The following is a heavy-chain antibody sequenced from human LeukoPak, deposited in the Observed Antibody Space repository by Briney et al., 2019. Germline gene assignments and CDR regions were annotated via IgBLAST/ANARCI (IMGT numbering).Heavy chain of an antibody. J-gene: IGHJ4*02. Sequence: ASVKVSCKASGYTFTSYYMHWVRQAPGQGLEWMGIINPSGGSTSYAQKFQGRVTMTRDMSTSTVYMELSSLRSEDTAVYYCARVSVTGTTSIDYWGQGTLSPSPQ. CDR2: INPSGGST. V-gene: IGHV1-46*01. CDR1: GYTFTSYY. CDR3: ARVSVTGTTSIDY. D-gene: IGHD1-7*01.